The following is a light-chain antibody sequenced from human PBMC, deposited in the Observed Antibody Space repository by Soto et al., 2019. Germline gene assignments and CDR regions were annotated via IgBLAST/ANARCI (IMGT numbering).Light chain of an antibody. V-gene: IGKV1-39*01. CDR1: QDISNY. CDR3: QKSYSTPIT. CDR2: DAA. Sequence: DIQIAHSPSTLSASVGDRVTITFQASQDISNYLNWYQQKPGEAPKLLIHDAANLEAGVPSRVSGSGSGTDFTLTISSLQPEDFATYYCQKSYSTPITCGQGTRRAIK. J-gene: IGKJ5*01.